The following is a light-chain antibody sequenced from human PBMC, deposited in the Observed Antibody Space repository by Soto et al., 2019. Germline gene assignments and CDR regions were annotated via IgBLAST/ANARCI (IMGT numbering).Light chain of an antibody. J-gene: IGKJ5*01. Sequence: IVMTHSPATLSVSPGERATLSGRAIQSVSSNLAWYQQKPGQAPRLLIYDASNRATGIPARFSGSGSGTDFTLTISSLEPEDFAVYYCQQRSNWPPLISFGQGTRLEIK. CDR1: QSVSSN. V-gene: IGKV3-11*01. CDR2: DAS. CDR3: QQRSNWPPLIS.